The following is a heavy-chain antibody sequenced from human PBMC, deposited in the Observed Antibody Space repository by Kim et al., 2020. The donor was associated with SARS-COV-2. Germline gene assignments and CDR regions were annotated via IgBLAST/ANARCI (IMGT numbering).Heavy chain of an antibody. CDR1: GYTLTELS. Sequence: ASVKVSCKVSGYTLTELSMHWVRQAPGKGLEWMGGFDPEDGETIYAQKFQGRVTMTEDTSTDTAYMELSSLRSEDTAVYYCATDRHCSSTSCWYWYFDLWGRGTLVTVSS. V-gene: IGHV1-24*01. J-gene: IGHJ2*01. CDR3: ATDRHCSSTSCWYWYFDL. D-gene: IGHD2-2*01. CDR2: FDPEDGET.